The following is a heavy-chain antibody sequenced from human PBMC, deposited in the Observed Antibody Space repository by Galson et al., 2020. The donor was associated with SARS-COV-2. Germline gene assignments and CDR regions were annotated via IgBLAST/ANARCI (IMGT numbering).Heavy chain of an antibody. CDR2: FDPEDGET. V-gene: IGHV1-24*01. CDR1: GYTLTELS. Sequence: GASVKVSCNVSGYTLTELSMHWVRQAPGTGLEWMGGFDPEDGETIYAQKFQGRVTITEDTSTDTAYMELSSLRSEDTAVYYCATAPAMVRGSWFDPWGQGTLVTVSS. J-gene: IGHJ5*02. CDR3: ATAPAMVRGSWFDP. D-gene: IGHD3-10*01.